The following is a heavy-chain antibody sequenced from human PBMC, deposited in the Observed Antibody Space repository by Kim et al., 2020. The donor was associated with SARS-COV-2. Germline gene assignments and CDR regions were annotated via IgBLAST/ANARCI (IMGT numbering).Heavy chain of an antibody. CDR3: LATAGTTF. Sequence: GGSLRLSCAASGFTFSSYGMHWVRQAPGKGLEWVAVISYDGSNKYYADSVKGRFTISRDNSKNTLYLQMNSLRAEDTAVYYCLATAGTTFCGQGTLVTVS. CDR2: ISYDGSNK. CDR1: GFTFSSYG. D-gene: IGHD1-7*01. J-gene: IGHJ1*01. V-gene: IGHV3-30*03.